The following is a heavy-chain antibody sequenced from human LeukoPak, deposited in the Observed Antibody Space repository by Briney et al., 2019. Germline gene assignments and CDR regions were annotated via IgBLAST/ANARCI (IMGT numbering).Heavy chain of an antibody. CDR1: GFTFSSYA. D-gene: IGHD4-11*01. CDR2: ISSNGGST. Sequence: GGSLRLSCAASGFTFSSYAMHWVRQAPGKGLEYVSAISSNGGSTYYANSVKGRFTISRDNSKNTLYLQMGSLRAEDMAVYYCARSSNYVNYYGMDVWGQGTTVTVSS. CDR3: ARSSNYVNYYGMDV. J-gene: IGHJ6*02. V-gene: IGHV3-64*01.